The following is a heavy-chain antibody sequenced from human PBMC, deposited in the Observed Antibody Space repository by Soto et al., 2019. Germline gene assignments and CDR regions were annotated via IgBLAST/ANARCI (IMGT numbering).Heavy chain of an antibody. V-gene: IGHV3-33*01. CDR3: ASGEYEFWSGQSSGAFDI. D-gene: IGHD3-3*01. CDR1: GFTFSSYG. J-gene: IGHJ3*02. CDR2: IWYDGSNK. Sequence: QVQLVESGGGVVQPGRSLRLSCAASGFTFSSYGMHWVRQAPGKGLEWVAVIWYDGSNKYYADSVKGRFTISRDNSKITLYLQMNSLRAEDTAVYYCASGEYEFWSGQSSGAFDIWGQGTMVTVSS.